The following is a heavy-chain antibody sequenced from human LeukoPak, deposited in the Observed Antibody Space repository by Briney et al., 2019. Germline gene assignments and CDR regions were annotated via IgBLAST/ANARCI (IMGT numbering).Heavy chain of an antibody. V-gene: IGHV4-59*13. CDR3: AQSSGWNHGILGG. J-gene: IGHJ4*02. CDR1: GVSISSYH. CDR2: FYYSGST. D-gene: IGHD6-19*01. Sequence: SETLSLTCTVSGVSISSYHWSWIRQPPGKGLEWIGYFYYSGSTNYNPSPKSRVTISGDTSKNQFSLKLSSVTAADTAVYYCAQSSGWNHGILGGWGQGTLVTVSS.